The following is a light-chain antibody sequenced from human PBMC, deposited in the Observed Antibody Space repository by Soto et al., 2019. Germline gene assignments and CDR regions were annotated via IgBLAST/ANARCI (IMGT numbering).Light chain of an antibody. Sequence: DIQMTQSPSTLSASVGDRVTITCRASQSISSWLAWYQQKPGKAPRLLIYKASNLESGVPSRFSGSGSGTEFTLTISSLQPDDFATYYCQQYNDNWTFGQGTKVEIK. V-gene: IGKV1-5*03. CDR2: KAS. J-gene: IGKJ1*01. CDR1: QSISSW. CDR3: QQYNDNWT.